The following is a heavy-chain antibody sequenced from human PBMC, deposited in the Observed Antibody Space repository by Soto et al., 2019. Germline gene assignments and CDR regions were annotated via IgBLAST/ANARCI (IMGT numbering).Heavy chain of an antibody. D-gene: IGHD2-2*01. CDR3: ARDLIVVVPAAIDYYYYYGMDV. J-gene: IGHJ6*02. V-gene: IGHV1-2*02. CDR1: GYSLSGYY. CDR2: INPNSGGT. Sequence: GASVKVSCKASGYSLSGYYLHWVRQAPGQGPEWMGWINPNSGGTNYAQKFQGRVTMTRDTSISTAYMELSRLRSDDTAVYYCARDLIVVVPAAIDYYYYYGMDVWGQGTTVTVSS.